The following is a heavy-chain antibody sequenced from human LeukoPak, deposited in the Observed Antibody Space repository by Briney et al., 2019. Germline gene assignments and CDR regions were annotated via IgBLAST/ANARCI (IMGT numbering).Heavy chain of an antibody. CDR2: LSATGDYT. V-gene: IGHV3-23*01. CDR1: GFTIRDYA. D-gene: IGHD2-2*01. J-gene: IGHJ4*02. Sequence: PGGSLRLSCVGSGFTIRDYAMGWVRQAPGKGLEWVSVLSATGDYTEYADSVRGRFTISRDTSQNTLSLQMYSLRAEDTALYYCAKKPALIKYPFDNWGQGTLVT. CDR3: AKKPALIKYPFDN.